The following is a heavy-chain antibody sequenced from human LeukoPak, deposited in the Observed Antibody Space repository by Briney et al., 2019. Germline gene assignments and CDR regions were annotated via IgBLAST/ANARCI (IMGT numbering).Heavy chain of an antibody. CDR1: GGSISSYY. CDR3: ARIPGDRPDD. V-gene: IGHV4-59*01. CDR2: IYYSGST. J-gene: IGHJ4*02. Sequence: PSETLSLACTVSGGSISSYYWSWIRQPPGRGLEWIGYIYYSGSTNYNPSLKSRVTISVDTSKNQFSLKLSSVTAADTAVYYCARIPGDRPDDWGQGTLVTVS. D-gene: IGHD7-27*01.